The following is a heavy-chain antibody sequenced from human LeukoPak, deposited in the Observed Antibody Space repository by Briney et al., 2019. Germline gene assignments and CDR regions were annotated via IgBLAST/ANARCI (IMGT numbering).Heavy chain of an antibody. CDR1: GFTFSSYA. J-gene: IGHJ4*02. D-gene: IGHD5-18*01. CDR3: AKKQGYSYQYCFDY. CDR2: ISGSGGST. Sequence: QPGGSLRLSCAASGFTFSSYAMSWVRQAPGKGLEWVSAISGSGGSTYYEDSVKGRFTISRDNSKNTLYLQMNSLRAEDTAVYYCAKKQGYSYQYCFDYWGQGTLVTVSS. V-gene: IGHV3-23*01.